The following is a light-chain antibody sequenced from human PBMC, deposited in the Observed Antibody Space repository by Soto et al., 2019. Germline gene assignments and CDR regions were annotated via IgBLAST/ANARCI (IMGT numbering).Light chain of an antibody. CDR1: SSDVGAYNY. CDR2: DVS. CDR3: CSYAGSYTPMV. V-gene: IGLV2-11*01. Sequence: QSVLTQPRSVSGSPGQSVTISCTGTSSDVGAYNYVSWYQQHPGKVPKLVIYDVSKRPSGVPDRFSGSKSGNTASLTISGLQAEDEADYYCCSYAGSYTPMVFGGGTQLTVL. J-gene: IGLJ2*01.